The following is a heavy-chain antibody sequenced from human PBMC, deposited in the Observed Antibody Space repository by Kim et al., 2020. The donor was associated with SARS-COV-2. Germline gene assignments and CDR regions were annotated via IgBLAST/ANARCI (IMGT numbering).Heavy chain of an antibody. V-gene: IGHV1-8*01. D-gene: IGHD6-13*01. Sequence: ASVKVSCKASGYTFTSYDINWVRQATGQGLEWMGWMNPNSGNTGYAQKFQGRVTMTRNTSISTAYMELSSLRSEDTAVYYCARLGIAAAGYYYYYGMDVWGQGTTVTVSS. CDR3: ARLGIAAAGYYYYYGMDV. J-gene: IGHJ6*02. CDR1: GYTFTSYD. CDR2: MNPNSGNT.